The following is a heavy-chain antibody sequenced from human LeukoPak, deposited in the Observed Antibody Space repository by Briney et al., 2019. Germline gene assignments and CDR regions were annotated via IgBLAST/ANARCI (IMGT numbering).Heavy chain of an antibody. Sequence: ASVKVSCKTSGYTFTSYGISWVRQAPGQGLEWMGWISGYNGNTNYAPMLQGRVTLTTDKSTSTAYMELRSLRSDDTAVYYCASTYCSSTSCYNPSHYYYYMDVWGKGTTVTVSS. D-gene: IGHD2-2*02. CDR2: ISGYNGNT. V-gene: IGHV1-18*01. J-gene: IGHJ6*03. CDR3: ASTYCSSTSCYNPSHYYYYMDV. CDR1: GYTFTSYG.